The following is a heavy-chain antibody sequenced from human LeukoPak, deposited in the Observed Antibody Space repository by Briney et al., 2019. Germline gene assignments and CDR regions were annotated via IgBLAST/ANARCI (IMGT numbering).Heavy chain of an antibody. J-gene: IGHJ5*02. V-gene: IGHV4-34*01. CDR1: GGSFSGYY. D-gene: IGHD6-6*01. CDR2: INHSGST. Sequence: SETLSLTCAASGGSFSGYYWSWIRQPPGKGLEWIGEINHSGSTNYNPSLKSRVTISVDTSKNQFSLKLSSVTAADTAVYYCARGSPRGSSSRFDPWGQGTLVTVSS. CDR3: ARGSPRGSSSRFDP.